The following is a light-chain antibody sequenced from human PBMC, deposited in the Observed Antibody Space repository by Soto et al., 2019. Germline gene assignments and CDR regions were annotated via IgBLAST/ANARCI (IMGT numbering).Light chain of an antibody. CDR3: AAWDDSLNGHV. CDR2: TTN. CDR1: NSNIGTSS. V-gene: IGLV1-44*01. Sequence: QSVLTHGHSESGTPGQRVTIPCSGSNSNIGTSSVHWFQQLPGTAPKLLISTTNQRPSGVPERFSGSKSGTSASLAISGLQSEDEADYYCAAWDDSLNGHVFGTGTKVTVL. J-gene: IGLJ1*01.